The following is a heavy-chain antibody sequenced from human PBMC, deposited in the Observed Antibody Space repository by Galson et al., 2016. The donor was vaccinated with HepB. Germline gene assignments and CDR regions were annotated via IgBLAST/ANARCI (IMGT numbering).Heavy chain of an antibody. Sequence: TLSLTCTVSGGSITNGGFYWAWIRQPAGKGLEWIGQIYTSGITHYKPSLNSRVTSSLDTSKNQLSLKLRSVTAADTAIYYCARGAVVVTDVYYYAMDVWGKGTTVIISS. CDR2: IYTSGIT. CDR3: ARGAVVVTDVYYYAMDV. CDR1: GGSITNGGFY. V-gene: IGHV4-61*09. J-gene: IGHJ6*04. D-gene: IGHD2-21*02.